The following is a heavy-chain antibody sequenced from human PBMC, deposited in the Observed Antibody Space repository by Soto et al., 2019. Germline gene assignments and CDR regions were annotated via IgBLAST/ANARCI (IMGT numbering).Heavy chain of an antibody. V-gene: IGHV3-23*01. CDR2: ISGSGGST. J-gene: IGHJ4*02. CDR3: ACLTAELPSSGLDY. CDR1: GFTFSSYA. Sequence: EVQLLESGGGLVQPGGSLRLSCAASGFTFSSYAMSWVRQAPGKGLEWVSAISGSGGSTYYADSVKGPFTISRDNSKNTLYLQMSRLRGEDTAVYYCACLTAELPSSGLDYWAQGTLVTVSS. D-gene: IGHD6-6*01.